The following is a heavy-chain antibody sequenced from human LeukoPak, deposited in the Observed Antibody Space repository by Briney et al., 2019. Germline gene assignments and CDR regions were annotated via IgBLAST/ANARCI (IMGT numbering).Heavy chain of an antibody. V-gene: IGHV5-51*01. Sequence: GESLKISCKGSGYIFTTYWIAWVRQMPGKGLEWMGIFNPADSDTRYSPSFQGQVTISADKSISTAYLQWSSLKASDTAMYYCTRREHSTGYSDCWGQGTLVTVSS. CDR2: FNPADSDT. CDR1: GYIFTTYW. CDR3: TRREHSTGYSDC. D-gene: IGHD3-22*01. J-gene: IGHJ4*02.